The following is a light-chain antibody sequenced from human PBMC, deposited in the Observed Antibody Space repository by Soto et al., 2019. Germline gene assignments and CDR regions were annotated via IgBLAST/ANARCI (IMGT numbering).Light chain of an antibody. Sequence: DIQMTQSPSTLSASVGDRVTITCRASQSISSWLAWYQQKPGKAPKLLIYQPSSLESGVPSRFSGSGSGKEFTLTISSLQPDDFATYYCKQYNSYPTWTFGQGTKVEIK. CDR2: QPS. V-gene: IGKV1-5*03. CDR1: QSISSW. CDR3: KQYNSYPTWT. J-gene: IGKJ1*01.